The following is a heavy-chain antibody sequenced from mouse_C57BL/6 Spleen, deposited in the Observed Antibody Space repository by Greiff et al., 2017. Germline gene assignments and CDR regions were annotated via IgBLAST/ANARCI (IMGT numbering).Heavy chain of an antibody. J-gene: IGHJ3*01. CDR3: ARPVYDGYYVAY. Sequence: EVMLVESGGGLVKPGGSLKLSCAASGFTFSDYGMHWVRQAPEKGLEWVAYISSCSSTIYYADTVKGRFTSSRDNAKNTLFLQMTRLRSEDTAMYYCARPVYDGYYVAYWGQGTMVTVSA. CDR1: GFTFSDYG. D-gene: IGHD2-3*01. CDR2: ISSCSSTI. V-gene: IGHV5-17*01.